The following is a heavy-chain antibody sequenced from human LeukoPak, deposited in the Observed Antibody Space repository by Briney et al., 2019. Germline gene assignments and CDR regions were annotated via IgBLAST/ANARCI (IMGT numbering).Heavy chain of an antibody. CDR1: AFSFSTTW. CDR2: INTDGSYT. J-gene: IGHJ4*02. V-gene: IGHV3-74*01. Sequence: GGSLRLSCAASAFSFSTTWMHWARQAPGKGLVWVSRINTDGSYTSYADSVKGRFTISRDNAKNTLYLQMNSLRAEDTAVYYCTRSYGGGADYWGQGNLVIVSS. D-gene: IGHD4-23*01. CDR3: TRSYGGGADY.